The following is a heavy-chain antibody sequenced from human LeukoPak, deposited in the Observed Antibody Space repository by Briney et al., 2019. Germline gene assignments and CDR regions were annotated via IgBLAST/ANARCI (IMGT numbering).Heavy chain of an antibody. Sequence: ASVKVSCKASGYTFTGYYMHWMRQAPGQGLEWMGWINPNSGGTIYAQKFQGRVTMTRDTSISTAYMGLSSLRSDDTAIYYCARDRTDLRWFDPWGQGTLVTVSS. CDR3: ARDRTDLRWFDP. J-gene: IGHJ5*02. D-gene: IGHD4-17*01. CDR2: INPNSGGT. CDR1: GYTFTGYY. V-gene: IGHV1-2*02.